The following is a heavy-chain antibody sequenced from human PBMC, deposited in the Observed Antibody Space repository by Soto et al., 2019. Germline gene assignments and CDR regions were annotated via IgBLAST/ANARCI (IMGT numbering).Heavy chain of an antibody. Sequence: EVQLVESGGGLVKPGGSLRLSCAASGFTFSNAWMSWVRQAPGKGLEWVGRIKSKTDGGTTDYAAPVKGRFTISRDDSKNKVDLQKNSLKTEDTAVYYCTTKSDWNEIDYWGQGTLVTVSS. CDR2: IKSKTDGGTT. D-gene: IGHD1-1*01. CDR3: TTKSDWNEIDY. CDR1: GFTFSNAW. V-gene: IGHV3-15*01. J-gene: IGHJ4*02.